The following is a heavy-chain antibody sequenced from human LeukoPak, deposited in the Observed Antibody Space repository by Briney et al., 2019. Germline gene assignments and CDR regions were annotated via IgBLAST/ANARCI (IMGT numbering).Heavy chain of an antibody. CDR2: IYYSGST. Sequence: SETLSLTCTVSGGSISSYYWSWIRQPPGKGLEWIGYIYYSGSTNYNPSLKSRVTISVDTSKNQFSLKLSSVTAADTAAYYCARHNTYGGNFDYWGQGTLVTVSS. CDR1: GGSISSYY. CDR3: ARHNTYGGNFDY. V-gene: IGHV4-59*08. J-gene: IGHJ4*02. D-gene: IGHD4-23*01.